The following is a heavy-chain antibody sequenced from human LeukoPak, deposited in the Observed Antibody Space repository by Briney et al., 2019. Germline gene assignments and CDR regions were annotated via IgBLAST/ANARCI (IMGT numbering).Heavy chain of an antibody. CDR2: ISGSGGST. J-gene: IGHJ4*02. V-gene: IGHV3-23*01. CDR1: GFTFSSYA. D-gene: IGHD2-2*01. Sequence: GGSLRLSCAASGFTFSSYAMSWVRQAPGKGLEWVSGISGSGGSTHYADSVKGRFTISRDNSKNTLYLQMNSLRAEDTAVYCCAKDRRGCTSTSCYYRFDYWGQGTLVTVSS. CDR3: AKDRRGCTSTSCYYRFDY.